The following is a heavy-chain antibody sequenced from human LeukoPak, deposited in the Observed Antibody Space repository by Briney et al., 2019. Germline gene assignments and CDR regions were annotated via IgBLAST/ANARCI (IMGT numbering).Heavy chain of an antibody. CDR2: INHSGST. J-gene: IGHJ4*02. CDR3: ARVGGYDYCLGDS. CDR1: GGSFSGYY. V-gene: IGHV4-34*01. D-gene: IGHD5-12*01. Sequence: SETLSLTCAVYGGSFSGYYWSWIRQPPGKGLEWIGEINHSGSTNYNPFLKSRVTISVDTSKNQFSLKLSSVTAADTAVYYCARVGGYDYCLGDSGGRGTLAPFSS.